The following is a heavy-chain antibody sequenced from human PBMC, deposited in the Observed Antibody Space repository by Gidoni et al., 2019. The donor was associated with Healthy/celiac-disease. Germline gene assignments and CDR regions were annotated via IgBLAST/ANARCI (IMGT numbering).Heavy chain of an antibody. CDR3: ARVRGVAAYIIDY. D-gene: IGHD1-20*01. CDR2: IYYSGST. CDR1: GGSISSYY. J-gene: IGHJ4*02. Sequence: QVQLQESGPGLVKPSETLSLTCTVPGGSISSYYWSWIRQPPGKGLEWIGYIYYSGSTNYNPSLKSRVTISVDTSKNQFSLKLSSVTAADTAVYYCARVRGVAAYIIDYWGQGTLVTVSS. V-gene: IGHV4-59*01.